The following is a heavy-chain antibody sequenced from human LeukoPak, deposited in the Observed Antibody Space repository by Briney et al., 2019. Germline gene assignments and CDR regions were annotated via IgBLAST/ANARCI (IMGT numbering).Heavy chain of an antibody. Sequence: GASVKVSCKASGGTFSRFTISWVRQAPGQGLEWMGGIIPIFGTANYAQKFQGRVTITADESTSTAYMELSSLRSEDTAVYYCASPEGGYSYGYVYWGQGTLVTVSS. CDR2: IIPIFGTA. CDR1: GGTFSRFT. V-gene: IGHV1-69*01. D-gene: IGHD5-18*01. J-gene: IGHJ4*02. CDR3: ASPEGGYSYGYVY.